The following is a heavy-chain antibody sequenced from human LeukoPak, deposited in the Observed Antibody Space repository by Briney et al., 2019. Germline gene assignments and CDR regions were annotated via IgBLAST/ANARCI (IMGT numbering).Heavy chain of an antibody. CDR3: ARSFARDSDILTGHYIGDY. D-gene: IGHD3-9*01. V-gene: IGHV4-61*02. CDR2: IYTSGST. J-gene: IGHJ4*02. CDR1: GGSISSGSYY. Sequence: PSETLSLTCTVSGGSISSGSYYWSWIRQPAGKGLEWIGRIYTSGSTNYNPSLKSRVTISVDTSKNQFSLKLSSVTAADTAMYYCARSFARDSDILTGHYIGDYWGQGTLVTVSS.